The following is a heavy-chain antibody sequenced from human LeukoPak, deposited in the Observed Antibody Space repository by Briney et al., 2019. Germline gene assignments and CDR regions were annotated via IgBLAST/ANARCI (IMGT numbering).Heavy chain of an antibody. J-gene: IGHJ4*02. CDR2: IYYTGST. Sequence: PSETLSLTCTVSAGSITNYYWSWIRQPPGKGLEWIGYIYYTGSTNYNPSLKSRVSISVETSKNQFSLKLSSVTAADTAVYYCARHGGYHSPIDYWGQGTLVTVSS. CDR1: AGSITNYY. D-gene: IGHD3-22*01. V-gene: IGHV4-59*08. CDR3: ARHGGYHSPIDY.